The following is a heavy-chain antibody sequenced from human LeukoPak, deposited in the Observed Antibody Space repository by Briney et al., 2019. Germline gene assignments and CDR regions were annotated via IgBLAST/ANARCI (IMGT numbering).Heavy chain of an antibody. CDR2: IYYSGST. V-gene: IGHV4-39*07. D-gene: IGHD3-16*01. CDR3: ASEGAYYFDY. CDR1: GGSISSSSYY. Sequence: SETLSLTCTVSGGSISSSSYYWGWIRQPPGKGLEWIGSIYYSGSTYYNPSLKSRVTISVDTSKNQFSLKLSSVTAADTAVYYCASEGAYYFDYWGQGTLVTVSS. J-gene: IGHJ4*02.